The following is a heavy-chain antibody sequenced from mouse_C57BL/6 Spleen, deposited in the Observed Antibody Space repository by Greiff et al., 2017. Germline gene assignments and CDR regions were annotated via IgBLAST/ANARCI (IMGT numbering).Heavy chain of an antibody. CDR1: GYTFTDYY. V-gene: IGHV1-26*01. J-gene: IGHJ3*01. D-gene: IGHD3-3*01. Sequence: VQLQQSGPELVKPGASVKISCKASGYTFTDYYMNWVKQSHGKSLEWIGDINPNNGGTSYNQKFKGKATLTVDKSSSTAYMELRSLTSEDSAVYYCARKGDGGFAYWGQGTLVTVSA. CDR2: INPNNGGT. CDR3: ARKGDGGFAY.